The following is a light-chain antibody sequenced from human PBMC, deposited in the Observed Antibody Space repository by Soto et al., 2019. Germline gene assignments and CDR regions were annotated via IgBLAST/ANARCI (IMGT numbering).Light chain of an antibody. CDR2: AVS. J-gene: IGLJ1*01. Sequence: QSALTQPPSASGSPGQSVTISCTGTSSDVGAYNYLSWYQQHPGKAPKLMIYAVSTRPSGFRDRFSGSKSGNTASLTVSGLQSEDEADYYCSSYAGSNNYVFGTGTKLT. V-gene: IGLV2-8*01. CDR1: SSDVGAYNY. CDR3: SSYAGSNNYV.